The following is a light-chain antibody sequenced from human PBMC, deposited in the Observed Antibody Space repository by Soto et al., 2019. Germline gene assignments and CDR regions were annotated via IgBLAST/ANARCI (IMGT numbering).Light chain of an antibody. V-gene: IGLV1-40*01. J-gene: IGLJ3*02. CDR3: QSYDSSLSAGV. Sequence: QSVLTQPPSVSGAPGQRVTNSCTGSGSNIGAGYDVHWYQHLPGTAPKLLIFGNNNRPSGVPDRFSGSKSGTSASLAITGLQADDEADYYCQSYDSSLSAGVFGGGTKLTVL. CDR2: GNN. CDR1: GSNIGAGYD.